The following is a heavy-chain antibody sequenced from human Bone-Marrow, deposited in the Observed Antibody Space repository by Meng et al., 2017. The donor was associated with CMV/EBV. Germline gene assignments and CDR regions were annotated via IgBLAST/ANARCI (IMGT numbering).Heavy chain of an antibody. CDR3: ARDVYGRGWFDP. V-gene: IGHV4-39*07. CDR1: GGSIGSSSYY. D-gene: IGHD3-16*01. Sequence: LQLQESGPGLVKPSETLSLTCTVSGGSIGSSSYYWGWIRQPPGKGLEWIGSIYYSGSTYYNPSLKSRVTISVDTSKNQFSLKLSSVTATDTAVYYCARDVYGRGWFDPWGQGTLVTVSS. CDR2: IYYSGST. J-gene: IGHJ5*02.